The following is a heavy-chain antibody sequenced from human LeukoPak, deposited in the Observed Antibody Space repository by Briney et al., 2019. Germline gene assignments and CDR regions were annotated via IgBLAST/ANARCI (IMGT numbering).Heavy chain of an antibody. D-gene: IGHD3-10*01. V-gene: IGHV4-59*12. J-gene: IGHJ4*02. CDR2: IFYSGST. CDR1: GGSISSYY. CDR3: ARAKKDYCGSGSMRFDY. Sequence: SETLSLTCTVSGGSISSYYWSWIRQPPGKGLEWIGNIFYSGSTYYSPSLKSRVTISLDTSRNQFSLKLSSVTAADTAVYYCARAKKDYCGSGSMRFDYWGQGTLVTVSS.